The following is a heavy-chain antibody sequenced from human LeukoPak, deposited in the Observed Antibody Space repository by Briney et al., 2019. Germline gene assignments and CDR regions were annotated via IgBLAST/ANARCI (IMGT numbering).Heavy chain of an antibody. CDR1: GFTFSNFT. CDR3: AREVFWSGYFANLHFDY. D-gene: IGHD3-3*01. J-gene: IGHJ4*02. V-gene: IGHV3-21*05. Sequence: PGGSLRLSCAASGFTFSNFTMNWVRQAPGKGLEWVSYISRSSDVIYNADSVKGRFTISRDNAKNSLFLQMNSLRAEDTAVYYCAREVFWSGYFANLHFDYWGRGTLVTVSS. CDR2: ISRSSDVI.